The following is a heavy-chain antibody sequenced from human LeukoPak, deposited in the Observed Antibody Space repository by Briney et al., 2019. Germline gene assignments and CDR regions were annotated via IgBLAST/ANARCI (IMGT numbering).Heavy chain of an antibody. V-gene: IGHV4-38-2*02. Sequence: SETLSLACTVSGYSISSGYYWGWIRQPPGKGLEWVGSIYHSGSTYYNPSLKSRVTISVDTSKNQFSLKLSSVTAADTAVYYCARDRSYCSGGSCSYYFDYWGQGTLVTVSS. CDR2: IYHSGST. D-gene: IGHD2-15*01. CDR1: GYSISSGYY. CDR3: ARDRSYCSGGSCSYYFDY. J-gene: IGHJ4*02.